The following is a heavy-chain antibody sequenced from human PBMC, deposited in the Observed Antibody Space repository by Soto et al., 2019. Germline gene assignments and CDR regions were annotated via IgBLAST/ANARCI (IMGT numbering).Heavy chain of an antibody. CDR3: ARSRLDS. J-gene: IGHJ4*02. CDR1: GGSFSGYY. Sequence: QLQLQQWGAGLLKPSETLSLTCAVYGGSFSGYYWSWIRQPPGKGLEWIGEINNSGSTNYNPSLKSRVTISVDTSKNQFSLKLSSVTAADTAVYFCARSRLDSWGQGTRVTVSS. CDR2: INNSGST. V-gene: IGHV4-34*01.